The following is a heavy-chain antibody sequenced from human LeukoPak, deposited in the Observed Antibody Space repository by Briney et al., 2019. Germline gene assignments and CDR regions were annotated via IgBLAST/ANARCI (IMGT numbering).Heavy chain of an antibody. J-gene: IGHJ4*02. Sequence: ASETLSLTCAVYGGSFSNYYWTWIRQPPGKGLEWIGEINQSGVSNYNPSLKSRVTISVDTSKSQFSLKLSSVTAADTAVYYCARGRDAARPPLGYWGQGTLVTVSS. D-gene: IGHD6-6*01. CDR3: ARGRDAARPPLGY. CDR1: GGSFSNYY. V-gene: IGHV4-34*01. CDR2: INQSGVS.